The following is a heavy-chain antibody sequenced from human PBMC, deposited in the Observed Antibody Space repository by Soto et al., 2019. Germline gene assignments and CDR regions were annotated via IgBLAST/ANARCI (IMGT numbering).Heavy chain of an antibody. V-gene: IGHV3-21*01. CDR1: GFTFSSYS. J-gene: IGHJ4*02. D-gene: IGHD3-9*01. CDR2: ISSSSSYI. CDR3: ARGDILTGYYPTNFDY. Sequence: GGSLRLSCAASGFTFSSYSMNWVRQAPGKGLEWVSSISSSSSYIYYADSVKGRFTISRDNAKNSLYLQMNSLRAEDTAVYYCARGDILTGYYPTNFDYWGQGTLVTVSS.